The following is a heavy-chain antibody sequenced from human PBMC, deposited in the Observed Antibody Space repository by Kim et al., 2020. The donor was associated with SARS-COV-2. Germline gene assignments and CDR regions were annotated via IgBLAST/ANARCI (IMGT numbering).Heavy chain of an antibody. CDR3: VKKERLLYYYYGMDV. D-gene: IGHD2-21*01. CDR2: ISSNGGST. J-gene: IGHJ6*02. Sequence: GGSLRLSCSASGFTFSSYAMHWVRQAPGKGLEYVSAISSNGGSTYYADSVKGRFTISRDNSKNTLYLQMSSLRAEDTAVYYCVKKERLLYYYYGMDVWGQGTTVTVSS. V-gene: IGHV3-64D*09. CDR1: GFTFSSYA.